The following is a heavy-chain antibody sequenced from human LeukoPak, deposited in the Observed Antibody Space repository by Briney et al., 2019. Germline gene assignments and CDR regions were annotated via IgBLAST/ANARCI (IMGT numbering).Heavy chain of an antibody. CDR1: GGSFSGYY. D-gene: IGHD2-2*01. J-gene: IGHJ5*02. V-gene: IGHV4-34*01. CDR2: INHSGST. CDR3: ARGLFIVVPAAIGWFDP. Sequence: SETLSLTCAVYGGSFSGYYWSWIRQPPGKGLEWIGEINHSGSTNYNPSLKSRVTISVDTSKNQFSLKLSSVTAADTAVYYCARGLFIVVPAAIGWFDPWGQGTLVTVSS.